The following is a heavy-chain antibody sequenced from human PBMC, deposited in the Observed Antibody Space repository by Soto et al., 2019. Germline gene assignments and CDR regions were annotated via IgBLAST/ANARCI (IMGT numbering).Heavy chain of an antibody. CDR3: ARPWGSTNDY. Sequence: QVQLQESGPGLVKPSETLSLTCAVSGGSLSRYSWSWIRQPPGKGLQWIGYSSYIGSTNYNPSLKSRVAISVDTSKSLFPRILSSVTAADTAVYYWARPWGSTNDYWGRGTLLTVAS. CDR1: GGSLSRYS. D-gene: IGHD3-16*01. J-gene: IGHJ4*02. CDR2: SSYIGST. V-gene: IGHV4-59*01.